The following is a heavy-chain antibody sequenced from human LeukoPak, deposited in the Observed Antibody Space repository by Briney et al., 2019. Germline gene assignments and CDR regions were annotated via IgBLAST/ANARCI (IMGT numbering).Heavy chain of an antibody. Sequence: SGTLSLTCAVYGGSFSGYYWSWIRQPPGKGLEWIGEINHSGSTNYNPSLKSRVTISVDTSKNQFSLKLSSVTAADTAVYYCASPGGNSYNDAFDIWGQGTMVTVSS. CDR3: ASPGGNSYNDAFDI. CDR2: INHSGST. CDR1: GGSFSGYY. D-gene: IGHD4-23*01. V-gene: IGHV4-34*01. J-gene: IGHJ3*02.